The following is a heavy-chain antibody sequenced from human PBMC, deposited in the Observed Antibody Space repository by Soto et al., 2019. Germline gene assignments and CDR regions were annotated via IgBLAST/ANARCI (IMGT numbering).Heavy chain of an antibody. CDR3: ARDTPPYYRANFRGFDP. V-gene: IGHV3-33*01. Sequence: QEQLVESGGGVVQPGRSLRLSCAASGFNFRTYGMTWVRQAPGKGLEWVATIWYHGQNKYYGDSVKGRFTISRDNSQNTVFLQMDSLRVDDTAMYDCARDTPPYYRANFRGFDPWGQGTLVTVAS. D-gene: IGHD3-10*01. CDR1: GFNFRTYG. CDR2: IWYHGQNK. J-gene: IGHJ5*02.